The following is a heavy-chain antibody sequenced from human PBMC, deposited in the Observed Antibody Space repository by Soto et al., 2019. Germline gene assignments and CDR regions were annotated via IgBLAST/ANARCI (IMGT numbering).Heavy chain of an antibody. J-gene: IGHJ6*02. Sequence: QVQLQQWGAGLLKPSETLSLTCAVYGGSFSGYYWSWIRQPPGKGLEWIGEINHSGSTNYNPSLKSRVTISVDPSKNQFSLKLSSVTAADKAVYYCARAVLRFLEWPRGEMDVWGQGTTVTVSS. D-gene: IGHD3-3*01. CDR2: INHSGST. CDR3: ARAVLRFLEWPRGEMDV. V-gene: IGHV4-34*01. CDR1: GGSFSGYY.